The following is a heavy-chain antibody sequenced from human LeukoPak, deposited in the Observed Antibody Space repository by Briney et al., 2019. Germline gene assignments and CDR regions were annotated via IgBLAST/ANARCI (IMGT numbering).Heavy chain of an antibody. CDR3: ARDRGYSSFDY. V-gene: IGHV3-72*01. J-gene: IGHJ4*02. D-gene: IGHD4-23*01. Sequence: PGGSLRLSCAASGFTLSDYFMDWVRQAPGKGLEWVGRARNKVKSYTTDYAASVKGRFSVSRDDSKNSLFLQMNGLKTEDTAVYYCARDRGYSSFDYWGQGTLVTVSS. CDR1: GFTLSDYF. CDR2: ARNKVKSYTT.